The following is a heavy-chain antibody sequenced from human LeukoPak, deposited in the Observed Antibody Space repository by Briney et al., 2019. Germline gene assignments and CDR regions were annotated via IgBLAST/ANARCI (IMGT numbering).Heavy chain of an antibody. J-gene: IGHJ4*02. CDR1: GGSFSGYY. CDR3: ARARGVVAIEY. V-gene: IGHV4-34*01. CDR2: INHSEST. Sequence: PSETLSLTCAVYGGSFSGYYWSWIRQPPGKGLEWIGEINHSESTSYNPSLKSRVTVSVDTSKNQFSLKLRSLTDADTAVYYCARARGVVAIEYWSQGTLVTVSS. D-gene: IGHD5-12*01.